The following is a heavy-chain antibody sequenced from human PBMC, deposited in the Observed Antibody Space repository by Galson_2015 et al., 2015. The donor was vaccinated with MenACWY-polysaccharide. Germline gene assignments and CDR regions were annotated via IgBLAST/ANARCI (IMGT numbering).Heavy chain of an antibody. CDR3: AKDFSVASVGSDY. Sequence: ALRLSCAASGFTFDDYAMHWVRQAPGKGLEWVSGISWNRGRMTYAGSEKGRFIISRDNAKNALYLQMNSLRPEDTALYYCAKDFSVASVGSDYWGQGTLVTVSS. V-gene: IGHV3-9*01. CDR1: GFTFDDYA. J-gene: IGHJ4*02. CDR2: ISWNRGRM. D-gene: IGHD6-13*01.